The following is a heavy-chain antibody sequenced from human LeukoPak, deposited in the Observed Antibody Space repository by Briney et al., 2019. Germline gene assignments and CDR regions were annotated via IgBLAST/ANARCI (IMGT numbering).Heavy chain of an antibody. CDR1: GFTFNNYG. Sequence: PGGSLTLSCATSGFTFNNYGMHWVRQAPGKGLEWVSSILYDGSDKYYADSLKGRFTISRDNSKNTLYLQMNSLRAEDTAVYYCAKGSDILTGYPLYYFDYWGQGTLVTVSS. D-gene: IGHD3-9*01. CDR2: ILYDGSDK. J-gene: IGHJ4*02. V-gene: IGHV3-30*02. CDR3: AKGSDILTGYPLYYFDY.